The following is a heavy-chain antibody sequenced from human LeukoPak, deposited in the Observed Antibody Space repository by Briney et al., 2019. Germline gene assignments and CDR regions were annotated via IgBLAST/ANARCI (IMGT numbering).Heavy chain of an antibody. CDR2: IYTSGST. D-gene: IGHD3-3*01. J-gene: IGHJ3*02. CDR3: AREAITIFGVDTNAFDI. CDR1: GGFISSYY. Sequence: SETLSLTCTVSGGFISSYYWSWIRQPAGKGLEWIGRIYTSGSTNYNPSLKSRVTMSVDTSKNQFSLKLSSVTAADTAVYYCAREAITIFGVDTNAFDIWGQGTMVTVSS. V-gene: IGHV4-4*07.